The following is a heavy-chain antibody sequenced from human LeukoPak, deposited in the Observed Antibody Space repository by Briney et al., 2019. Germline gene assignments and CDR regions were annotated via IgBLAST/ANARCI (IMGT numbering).Heavy chain of an antibody. V-gene: IGHV4-30-2*05. CDR1: GGSISSGGYS. Sequence: PSQTLSLTCAVSGGSISSGGYSWSWIRQPPGKGLEWIGYIYHSGSTYYNPSLKSRVSMSVDTSKNQFSLKLSSVTAADTAVYYCARGPILSPHFDYWGQGTLVTVSS. CDR3: ARGPILSPHFDY. CDR2: IYHSGST. J-gene: IGHJ4*02.